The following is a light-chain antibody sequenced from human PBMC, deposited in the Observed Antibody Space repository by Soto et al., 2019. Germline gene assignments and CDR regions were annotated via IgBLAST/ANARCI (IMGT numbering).Light chain of an antibody. Sequence: DIQMTQSPSSLSASVGDRVTITCRASQSISSYLNWYQQKSGKAPKLLIYAASSLQSAVPSRFSCSGSLTHFTLTISKLQPEEFATYHCQQRYSTPPSTCGHGTKLEIK. J-gene: IGKJ2*01. V-gene: IGKV1-39*01. CDR2: AAS. CDR3: QQRYSTPPST. CDR1: QSISSY.